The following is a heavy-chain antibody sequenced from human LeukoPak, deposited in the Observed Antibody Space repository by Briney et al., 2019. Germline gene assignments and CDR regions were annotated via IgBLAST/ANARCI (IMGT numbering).Heavy chain of an antibody. V-gene: IGHV3-66*01. CDR2: IYSGGST. CDR1: GFTFSDYD. Sequence: GGSLRLSCAASGFTFSDYDMTWVRRAPGKGLEWVSVIYSGGSTYYADSVKGRFTISRDNSKNTLYLQMNSLRAEDTAVYYCAKDFYRMVRGVIIGDFDYWGQGTLVTVSS. J-gene: IGHJ4*02. D-gene: IGHD3-10*01. CDR3: AKDFYRMVRGVIIGDFDY.